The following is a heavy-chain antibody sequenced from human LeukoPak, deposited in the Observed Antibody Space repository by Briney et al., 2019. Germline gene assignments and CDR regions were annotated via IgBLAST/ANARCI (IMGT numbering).Heavy chain of an antibody. CDR3: ARGASGYSYG. Sequence: GGSLRLSCAASGFTFSNYWMHWVRQAPGKGLVWVSRINSDGSTTSYADSVKGRFTISSDNAKNTLYLQMNSLRAEDTAVYYCARGASGYSYGWGQGTLVTVSS. CDR1: GFTFSNYW. J-gene: IGHJ4*02. V-gene: IGHV3-74*01. D-gene: IGHD5-18*01. CDR2: INSDGSTT.